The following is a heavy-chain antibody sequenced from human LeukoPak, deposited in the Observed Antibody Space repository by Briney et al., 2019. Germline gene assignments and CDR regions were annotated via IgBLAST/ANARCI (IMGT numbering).Heavy chain of an antibody. Sequence: PSQTLSLTCAVSGGSISSAGYSWSWIRQPRGKGREWNGYIYHSGSTYYNASLKSRVAISVGRSKNQFSLKLSSVTAADTAVYYWAREAVYRNSPPPPFFDYWGQGTLVTVSS. CDR3: AREAVYRNSPPPPFFDY. V-gene: IGHV4-30-2*01. CDR1: GGSISSAGYS. CDR2: IYHSGST. D-gene: IGHD4-4*01. J-gene: IGHJ4*02.